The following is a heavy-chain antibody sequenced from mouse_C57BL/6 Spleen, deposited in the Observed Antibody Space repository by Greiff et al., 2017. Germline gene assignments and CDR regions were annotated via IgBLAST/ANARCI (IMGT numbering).Heavy chain of an antibody. CDR3: ARGRLDSSGYYFDY. D-gene: IGHD3-2*02. CDR1: GYTFTDYN. V-gene: IGHV1-18*01. Sequence: EVKLVESGPELVKPGASVKIPCKASGYTFTDYNMDWVKQSHGKNLEWIGDINPNNGGTIYNQKFKGKATLTVDKSSSTAYMELRSLTSEDTAVYYCARGRLDSSGYYFDYWGQGTTLTVSS. J-gene: IGHJ2*01. CDR2: INPNNGGT.